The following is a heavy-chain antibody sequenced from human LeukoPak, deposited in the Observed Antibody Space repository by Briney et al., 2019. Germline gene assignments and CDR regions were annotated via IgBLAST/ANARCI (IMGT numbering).Heavy chain of an antibody. J-gene: IGHJ4*02. Sequence: GGSLRLSCAASGFTFSSYAMYWVRQAPGEGLEWVSSISGSGGSPIYADSVKGRFTISRDNSKSTLYLQMNSLRAEDTAIYYCARYCTSTSCAFEYWGQGTLVTVSS. V-gene: IGHV3-23*01. D-gene: IGHD2-2*01. CDR3: ARYCTSTSCAFEY. CDR1: GFTFSSYA. CDR2: ISGSGGSP.